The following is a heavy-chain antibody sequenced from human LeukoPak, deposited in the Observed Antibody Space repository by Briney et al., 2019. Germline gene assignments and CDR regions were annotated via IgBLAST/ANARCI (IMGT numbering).Heavy chain of an antibody. J-gene: IGHJ4*02. D-gene: IGHD5-18*01. V-gene: IGHV5-51*01. CDR1: GYSFTSYW. CDR2: IYPGDSDT. Sequence: GESLKISCKGSGYSFTSYWIGWVRQMPGKGLEWMGIIYPGDSDTRYSPSFQGQVTISADKSISTAYLQWSSLKASDTAMYYCARTEGYSHGTPDLGYWGQGTLVTVSS. CDR3: ARTEGYSHGTPDLGY.